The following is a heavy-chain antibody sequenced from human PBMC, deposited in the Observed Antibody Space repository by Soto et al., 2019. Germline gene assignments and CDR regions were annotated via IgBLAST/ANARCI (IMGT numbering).Heavy chain of an antibody. V-gene: IGHV3-23*01. CDR1: GFAFSTYA. CDR3: AKTRSYVNIVALDWFDP. CDR2: ISGSGSTT. J-gene: IGHJ5*02. Sequence: EVQLLESGGGLVQPGGSLRLSCAASGFAFSTYAMNWVRQAPGKGLEWVSVISGSGSTTYYADSVKGRFTVSRDNSKNTLYLQMNSLRAEATAVYYCAKTRSYVNIVALDWFDPWGQGTLVTVSS. D-gene: IGHD5-12*01.